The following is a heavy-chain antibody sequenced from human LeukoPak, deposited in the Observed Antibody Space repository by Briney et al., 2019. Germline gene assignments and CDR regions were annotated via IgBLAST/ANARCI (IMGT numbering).Heavy chain of an antibody. CDR2: ISWDGTSI. D-gene: IGHD6-19*01. CDR3: AKSGVAGTYFYFYYMEV. J-gene: IGHJ6*03. V-gene: IGHV3-43D*03. CDR1: GFTFGNYA. Sequence: GGSLRLTCAASGFTFGNYAMHWVRQHPGKGLEWLSLISWDGTSIYYADSVKGRFTISRDNRRKSLYLQMSSLRAEDTAVYYCAKSGVAGTYFYFYYMEVWGKGTTVTVSS.